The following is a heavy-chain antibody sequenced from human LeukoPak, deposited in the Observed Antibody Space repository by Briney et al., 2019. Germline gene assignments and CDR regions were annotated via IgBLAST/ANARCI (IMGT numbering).Heavy chain of an antibody. CDR2: ISAYNGNT. V-gene: IGHV1-18*01. Sequence: ASVNVSRKASGYTFTSYGISWVRQAPGQELEWMGWISAYNGNTNYAQKLQGRVTMTTDTSTSTAYMELRSLRSDDTAVYYCARDTVRGTNWFDPWGQGTLVTVSS. CDR1: GYTFTSYG. D-gene: IGHD4-11*01. CDR3: ARDTVRGTNWFDP. J-gene: IGHJ5*02.